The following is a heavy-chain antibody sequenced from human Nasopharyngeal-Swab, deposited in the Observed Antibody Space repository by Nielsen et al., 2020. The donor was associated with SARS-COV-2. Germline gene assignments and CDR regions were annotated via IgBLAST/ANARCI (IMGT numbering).Heavy chain of an antibody. J-gene: IGHJ6*03. D-gene: IGHD3-3*01. Sequence: KVSCKGSGYSFTSYWISWVRQMPGKGLEWMGRIDPSDSYTNYSPSFQGHVTISADKSISTAYLQWSSLKASDTAMYYCARQAYDFWSGYYTGPYYYYMDVWGKGTTVTVSS. V-gene: IGHV5-10-1*01. CDR3: ARQAYDFWSGYYTGPYYYYMDV. CDR2: IDPSDSYT. CDR1: GYSFTSYW.